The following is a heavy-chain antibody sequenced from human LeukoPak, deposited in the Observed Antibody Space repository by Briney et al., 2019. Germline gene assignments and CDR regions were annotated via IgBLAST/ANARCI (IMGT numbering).Heavy chain of an antibody. V-gene: IGHV3-48*03. CDR2: VSSSGSTI. CDR1: GFTFSSYE. J-gene: IGHJ4*02. CDR3: ARVRYFDSTGTLDY. D-gene: IGHD3-22*01. Sequence: PGGSPRLSCAASGFTFSSYEINWVRQTPGKGLEWISYVSSSGSTIYYADSVKGRFTISRDNAKNSLYLQMNSLRAEDTAIYYCARVRYFDSTGTLDYWGQGTLVTVSS.